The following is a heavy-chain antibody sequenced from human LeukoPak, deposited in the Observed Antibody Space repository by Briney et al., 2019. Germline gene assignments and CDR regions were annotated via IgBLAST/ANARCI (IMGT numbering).Heavy chain of an antibody. CDR2: IYDSGST. Sequence: KSSETLSLTCTVSGGSISSGGYYWSWIRQHPGKGLEWIGYIYDSGSTYYNPSLKSRVTISVDTSKNQFSLKLSSVTAADTAVYYCARGPTEVTPPYFDYWGQGTLVTVSS. J-gene: IGHJ4*02. V-gene: IGHV4-31*03. D-gene: IGHD4-11*01. CDR1: GGSISSGGYY. CDR3: ARGPTEVTPPYFDY.